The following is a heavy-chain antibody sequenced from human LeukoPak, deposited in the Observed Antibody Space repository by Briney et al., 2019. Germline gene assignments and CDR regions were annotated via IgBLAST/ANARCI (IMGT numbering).Heavy chain of an antibody. CDR1: GYTFTSYG. J-gene: IGHJ6*03. Sequence: SVKVSCKASGYTFTSYGISWVRQAPGQGLEWMGGIIPIFGTANYAQKFQGRVTITADESTSTAYMELSSLRSEDTAVYYCARRINDYYYMDVWGKGATVTVSS. CDR2: IIPIFGTA. CDR3: ARRINDYYYMDV. V-gene: IGHV1-69*13. D-gene: IGHD5-24*01.